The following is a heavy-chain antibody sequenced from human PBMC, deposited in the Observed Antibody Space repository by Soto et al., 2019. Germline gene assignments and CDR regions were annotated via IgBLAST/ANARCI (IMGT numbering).Heavy chain of an antibody. Sequence: EVQLVESGGDLVQPGGSLRLSCAASGLIFSDHYMDWVRQAPGKGLEWIGRTGDKADSYTTEYAASVECRFTISRDDSRNSLYLQMNSLKTEDTAVYYWARDRGALGWYFDLWGRGTLVTVSS. V-gene: IGHV3-72*01. D-gene: IGHD1-26*01. CDR1: GLIFSDHY. J-gene: IGHJ2*01. CDR2: TGDKADSYTT. CDR3: ARDRGALGWYFDL.